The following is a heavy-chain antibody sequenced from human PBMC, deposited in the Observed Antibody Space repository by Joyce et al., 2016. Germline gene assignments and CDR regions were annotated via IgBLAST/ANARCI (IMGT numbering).Heavy chain of an antibody. Sequence: ESGGGLVKPGGSLRLSCAASGFSFRNAWVTGVRQAPGKGLAWVGRVKSKSQGGTTDYAAPVKGRFTISRDDSRDTAYLQMNSLKSEDTGVYFCVTGLCIGTACHWDDAFDVWGQGTMVTVSS. V-gene: IGHV3-15*01. CDR1: GFSFRNAW. J-gene: IGHJ3*01. D-gene: IGHD2-2*01. CDR3: VTGLCIGTACHWDDAFDV. CDR2: VKSKSQGGTT.